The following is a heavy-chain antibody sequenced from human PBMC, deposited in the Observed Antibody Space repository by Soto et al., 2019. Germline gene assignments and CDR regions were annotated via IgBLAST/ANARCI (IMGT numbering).Heavy chain of an antibody. CDR2: IKSKTDGGTT. Sequence: GGSLRLSCAASGFTFSNAWMSWVRQAPGKGLEWVGRIKSKTDGGTTDYAAPVKGRFTISRDDSKNTLYLQMNSLKTEDTAVYYCTPETTVSLPYYFDYWGQGTLVTVSS. D-gene: IGHD4-17*01. CDR3: TPETTVSLPYYFDY. J-gene: IGHJ4*02. CDR1: GFTFSNAW. V-gene: IGHV3-15*01.